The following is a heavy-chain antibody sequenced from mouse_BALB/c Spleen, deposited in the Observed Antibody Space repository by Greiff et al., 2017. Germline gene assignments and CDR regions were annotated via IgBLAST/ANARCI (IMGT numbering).Heavy chain of an antibody. Sequence: QVQLKESGAELVRPGASVTLSCKASGYTFTDYEMHWVKQTPVHGLEWIGAIDPETGGTAYNQKFKGKATLTADKSSSTAYMELRSLTSEDSAVYYCTRKDIHRYDVGYAMDYWGQGTSVTVSS. J-gene: IGHJ4*01. CDR3: TRKDIHRYDVGYAMDY. CDR2: IDPETGGT. D-gene: IGHD2-14*01. V-gene: IGHV1-15*01. CDR1: GYTFTDYE.